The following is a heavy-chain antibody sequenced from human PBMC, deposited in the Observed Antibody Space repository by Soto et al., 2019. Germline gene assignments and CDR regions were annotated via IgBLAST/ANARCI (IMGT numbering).Heavy chain of an antibody. V-gene: IGHV3-23*01. CDR2: ISGSGGST. J-gene: IGHJ5*02. D-gene: IGHD3-10*01. CDR1: GFTFSSYA. Sequence: EVPLLESGGGLVQPGGSLRLSCAASGFTFSSYAMSWVRQAPGKGLEWVSAISGSGGSTYYADSVKGRFTISRDNSKNTLYLQMNSLRAEDTAVYYCAKDLVLSPWFDPWGQGTLVTVSS. CDR3: AKDLVLSPWFDP.